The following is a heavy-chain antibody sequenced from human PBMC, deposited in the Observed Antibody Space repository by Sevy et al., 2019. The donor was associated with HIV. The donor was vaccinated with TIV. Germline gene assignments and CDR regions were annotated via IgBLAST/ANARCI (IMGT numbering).Heavy chain of an antibody. V-gene: IGHV3-23*01. D-gene: IGHD2-21*02. J-gene: IGHJ4*02. CDR2: ISGSGDTT. CDR1: GFTFSSYA. Sequence: GGSLRLSCAASGFTFSSYAMSWVRQAPGKGLEWVSGISGSGDTTYYADSVKDRFTISSDVSKGLLYLQMNSLTAEDTAIFYCAKTLQKLPFHPHYFDYWGQGTLVTVSS. CDR3: AKTLQKLPFHPHYFDY.